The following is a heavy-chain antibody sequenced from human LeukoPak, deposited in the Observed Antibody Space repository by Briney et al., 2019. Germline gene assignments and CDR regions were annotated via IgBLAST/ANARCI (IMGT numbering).Heavy chain of an antibody. Sequence: ASVKVSCKASGYTFTGYYMHWVRQAPGQGLDWMGWINPNSGNTGYAQKFQGRVTITRNTSISTAYMELSSLRSEDTAVYYCARASGYSSSWYGVGDWFDPWGQGTLVTVSS. CDR1: GYTFTGYY. CDR3: ARASGYSSSWYGVGDWFDP. J-gene: IGHJ5*02. V-gene: IGHV1-8*03. D-gene: IGHD6-13*01. CDR2: INPNSGNT.